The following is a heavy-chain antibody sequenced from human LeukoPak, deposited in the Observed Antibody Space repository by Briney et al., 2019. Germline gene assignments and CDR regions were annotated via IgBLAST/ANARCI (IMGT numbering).Heavy chain of an antibody. J-gene: IGHJ5*02. CDR3: ARHIWFGELFSGWFDP. CDR2: IYYSGST. V-gene: IGHV4-39*01. Sequence: SETLSLTCSLSGGSISSSSYYWGWIRQPPGKGLEWVGSIYYSGSTYYNPSLKSRVTISVDTSKNQFSLKLSSVTAADTAVYYCARHIWFGELFSGWFDPWGQGTLVTVPS. D-gene: IGHD3-10*01. CDR1: GGSISSSSYY.